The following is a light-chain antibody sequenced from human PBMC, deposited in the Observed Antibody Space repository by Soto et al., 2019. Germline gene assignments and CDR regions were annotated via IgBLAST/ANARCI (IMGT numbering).Light chain of an antibody. CDR2: DAS. CDR3: QQSENGPLT. Sequence: DIQMTQSPSSLSALLGDRITITCQASKDINKYLNWYQQKLGKAPKLLIYDASNLQRGVPSRFSGSGSGTHFSLSISSLQPEDIATYYCQQSENGPLTFGGGTKVEIK. CDR1: KDINKY. V-gene: IGKV1-33*01. J-gene: IGKJ4*01.